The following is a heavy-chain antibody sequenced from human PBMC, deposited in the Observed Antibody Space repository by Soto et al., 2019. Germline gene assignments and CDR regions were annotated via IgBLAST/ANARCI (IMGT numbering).Heavy chain of an antibody. CDR3: AKSGRRGGLLWFGAFDS. V-gene: IGHV3-23*01. CDR2: ISGGGGST. Sequence: EVQLLESGGGLVQPGGSLRLSCAASGFTFSSYAMSWVRQAPGKGLEWVSAISGGGGSTYYADSVKGRFTISRDNSKNTMYLYKTGLRAEYTAGYYCAKSGRRGGLLWFGAFDSWGQGTLVTVSS. CDR1: GFTFSSYA. D-gene: IGHD3-10*01. J-gene: IGHJ4*02.